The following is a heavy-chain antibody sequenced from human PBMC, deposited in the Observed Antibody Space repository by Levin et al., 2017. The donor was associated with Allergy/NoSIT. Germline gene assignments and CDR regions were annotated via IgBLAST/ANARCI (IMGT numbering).Heavy chain of an antibody. J-gene: IGHJ6*02. CDR3: ARGGIAVSPLHYYAMDV. V-gene: IGHV4-61*01. Sequence: SETLSLTCNVSGVSVSTDIHYWNWIRQPPGKGLEWIGYMYYSGTINYNPSLKSRVTMSVDTSNNQFSLKLTSVTAADTAVYYCARGGIAVSPLHYYAMDVWGQGTTVTVSS. D-gene: IGHD6-6*01. CDR1: GVSVSTDIHY. CDR2: MYYSGTI.